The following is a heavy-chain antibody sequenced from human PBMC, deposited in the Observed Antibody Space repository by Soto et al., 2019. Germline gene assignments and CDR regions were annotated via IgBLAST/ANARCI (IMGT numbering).Heavy chain of an antibody. J-gene: IGHJ4*02. Sequence: SETLSLTCAVSGGSISGSYYYWAWLRQSPGKGPEWIGSVFYTGFTSYNPSLESRVSVSVDTSKGQFSLKLSAVTAADTAVYYCATSQKGYNWNYFDHWGQVALVTVSS. CDR3: ATSQKGYNWNYFDH. V-gene: IGHV4-39*01. CDR1: GGSISGSYYY. D-gene: IGHD1-20*01. CDR2: VFYTGFT.